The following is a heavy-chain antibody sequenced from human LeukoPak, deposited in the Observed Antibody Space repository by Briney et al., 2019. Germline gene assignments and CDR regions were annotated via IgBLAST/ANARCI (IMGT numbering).Heavy chain of an antibody. CDR2: IYSGGST. CDR3: ANQRGHGNYNYYYGMDV. J-gene: IGHJ6*02. V-gene: IGHV3-53*04. D-gene: IGHD2-2*01. Sequence: GGSLRLSCAASGFTVSSNYMSWVRQAPGKGLEWVSVIYSGGSTYYADSVKGRFTISRHNSKNTLYLQMNSLRAEDTAVYYCANQRGHGNYNYYYGMDVWGQGTTVTVSS. CDR1: GFTVSSNY.